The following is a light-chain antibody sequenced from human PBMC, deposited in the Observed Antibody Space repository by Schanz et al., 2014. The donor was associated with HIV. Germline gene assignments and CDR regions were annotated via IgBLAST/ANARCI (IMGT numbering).Light chain of an antibody. CDR3: ATWDISLNGPV. CDR1: SSNVGSNT. J-gene: IGLJ2*01. Sequence: QSVLTQPPSASGTPGQRVTISCSGSSSNVGSNTVNWYQQLPGTAPKLLIYSSNQRPSGVPDRFSGSRSGTSASLAISGLQSEDEADYYCATWDISLNGPVFGGGTKVTVL. CDR2: SSN. V-gene: IGLV1-44*01.